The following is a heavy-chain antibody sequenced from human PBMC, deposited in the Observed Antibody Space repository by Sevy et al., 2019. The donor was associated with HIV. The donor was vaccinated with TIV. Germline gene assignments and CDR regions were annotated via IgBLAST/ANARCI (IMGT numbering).Heavy chain of an antibody. CDR1: GFTFSSYG. Sequence: GGYLRLSCAASGFTFSSYGMHWVRQAPGKGLEWVAVISYDGSNKYYRDSVKGRFTISRDNSKNTLYLQMNSLRAEDTAVYYCAKWSMGGARWLQLGAFDIWGHGTMVTVSS. CDR2: ISYDGSNK. D-gene: IGHD5-12*01. V-gene: IGHV3-30*18. J-gene: IGHJ3*02. CDR3: AKWSMGGARWLQLGAFDI.